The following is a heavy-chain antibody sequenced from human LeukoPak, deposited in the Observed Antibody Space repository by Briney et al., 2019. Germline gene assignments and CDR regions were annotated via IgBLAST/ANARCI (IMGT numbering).Heavy chain of an antibody. J-gene: IGHJ4*02. V-gene: IGHV1-3*01. CDR1: GYTFTSYV. CDR2: INAGNGNT. D-gene: IGHD6-19*01. Sequence: GASVKVSCKASGYTFTSYVMHWVRQAPGQSLEWMGWINAGNGNTKFSQKFQGRVTITRDTSASTAYMELSSLRSEDTAMYYCARGEVYIAMVQDFFDYWGQGTLVTVSS. CDR3: ARGEVYIAMVQDFFDY.